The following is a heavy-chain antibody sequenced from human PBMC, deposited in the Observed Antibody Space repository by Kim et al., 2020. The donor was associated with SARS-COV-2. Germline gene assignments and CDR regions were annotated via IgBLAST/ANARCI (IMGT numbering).Heavy chain of an antibody. V-gene: IGHV6-1*01. D-gene: IGHD2-21*02. CDR3: ARGVIATVVTLDY. J-gene: IGHJ4*02. Sequence: YAVSMKSRITINPETSKNQFALQLNSVTPEDTAVYYCARGVIATVVTLDYWGQGTLVTVSS.